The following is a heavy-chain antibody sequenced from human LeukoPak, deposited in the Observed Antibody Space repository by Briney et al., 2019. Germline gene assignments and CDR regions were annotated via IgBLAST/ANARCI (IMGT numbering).Heavy chain of an antibody. J-gene: IGHJ4*02. D-gene: IGHD6-19*01. V-gene: IGHV3-74*01. CDR1: GFTFSSYW. CDR2: INSDGSST. Sequence: GGSLRLSCAASGFTFSSYWMHWVRQAPGKGLVWVSRINSDGSSTSYADSVKGRFTISRDNAKNTLYLQMNSLRAEDTAVYYCARERAVAPHDYWGQGTLVTVSS. CDR3: ARERAVAPHDY.